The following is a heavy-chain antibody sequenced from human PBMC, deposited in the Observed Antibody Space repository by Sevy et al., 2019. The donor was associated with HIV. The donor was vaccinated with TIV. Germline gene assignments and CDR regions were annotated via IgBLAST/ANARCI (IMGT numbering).Heavy chain of an antibody. CDR1: GFTFSDYR. CDR2: ISTSSST. J-gene: IGHJ6*02. CDR3: ARDSEFCFITNCHYGMDV. Sequence: GGSLRLSCAASGFTFSDYRMTWVRQAPGKGLEWVSYISTSSSTYYADSVRGRFTISRDNARKSLFLQMNGLRDEDTAVYYCARDSEFCFITNCHYGMDVWGQGTTVTVSS. V-gene: IGHV3-48*02. D-gene: IGHD2-2*01.